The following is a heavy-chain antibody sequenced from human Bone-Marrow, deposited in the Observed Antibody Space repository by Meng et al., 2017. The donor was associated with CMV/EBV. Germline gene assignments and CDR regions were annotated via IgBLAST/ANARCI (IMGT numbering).Heavy chain of an antibody. V-gene: IGHV3-21*01. CDR1: GFTFGSHA. Sequence: GESLKISCAASGFTFGSHAMNWVRQAPGKGLEWVSVISGSGDQTYYAASVKGRFTISRDNAKNSLYLQMNSLRAEDTAVYYCARDVVDCTNGVCARRGMDVWGQGTTVTVSS. D-gene: IGHD2-8*01. CDR2: ISGSGDQT. J-gene: IGHJ6*02. CDR3: ARDVVDCTNGVCARRGMDV.